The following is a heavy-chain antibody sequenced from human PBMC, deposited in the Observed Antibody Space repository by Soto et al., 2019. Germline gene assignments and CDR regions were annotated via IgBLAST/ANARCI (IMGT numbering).Heavy chain of an antibody. V-gene: IGHV1-18*01. D-gene: IGHD2-21*01. J-gene: IGHJ3*02. CDR2: ISTYNDNT. Sequence: QAQLAQSGAEVKQPGASVKVSCKASGYTFTNYAISWVRQAPGQGLEWVGWISTYNDNTNYAQKFQGRVSMTTDTSTRTAYVELRSLTSDDTAVYDCARDSPRAYDVGYCSHTDAFESWGQGTMVTVSS. CDR3: ARDSPRAYDVGYCSHTDAFES. CDR1: GYTFTNYA.